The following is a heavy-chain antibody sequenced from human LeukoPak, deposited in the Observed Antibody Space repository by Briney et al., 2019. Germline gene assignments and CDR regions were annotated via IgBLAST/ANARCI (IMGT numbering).Heavy chain of an antibody. V-gene: IGHV3-21*01. J-gene: IGHJ4*02. D-gene: IGHD6-13*01. CDR3: ARDGPRGKQLPDY. CDR1: GFTFSSYS. Sequence: PGGSLRLSCAASGFTFSSYSMNWVRQAPGKGLEWVSSISSSSSYIYYADSVKGRFTVSRDNAKNSLYLQMNSLRAEDTAVYYCARDGPRGKQLPDYWGQGTLVTVSS. CDR2: ISSSSSYI.